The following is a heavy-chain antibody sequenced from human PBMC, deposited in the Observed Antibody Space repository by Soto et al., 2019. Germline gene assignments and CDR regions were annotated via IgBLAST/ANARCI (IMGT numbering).Heavy chain of an antibody. Sequence: QVHLVQSGAEVKKPGASVKVSCKGSGYAFTTYGITWVRQAPGQGLEWMGWISAHNGNTNYAQKLQGRVTVTRDTSTSTAYMDLPSPRSNDTAVYYCARGRYGHYWGQGALVTVSS. CDR1: GYAFTTYG. CDR3: ARGRYGHY. V-gene: IGHV1-18*01. J-gene: IGHJ4*02. D-gene: IGHD1-1*01. CDR2: ISAHNGNT.